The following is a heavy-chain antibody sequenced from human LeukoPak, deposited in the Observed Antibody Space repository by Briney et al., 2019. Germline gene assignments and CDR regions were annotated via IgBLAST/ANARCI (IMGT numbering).Heavy chain of an antibody. CDR3: ASAPAEYYYGSGSYYNV. D-gene: IGHD3-10*01. J-gene: IGHJ4*02. Sequence: ASVKVSCKASGYTFTGYCMHWVRQAPGQGLEWMGWINPNSGGTNYAQKFQGRVTMTRDTSISTAYMELSRLRSDDTAVYYCASAPAEYYYGSGSYYNVWGQGTLVTVSS. V-gene: IGHV1-2*02. CDR2: INPNSGGT. CDR1: GYTFTGYC.